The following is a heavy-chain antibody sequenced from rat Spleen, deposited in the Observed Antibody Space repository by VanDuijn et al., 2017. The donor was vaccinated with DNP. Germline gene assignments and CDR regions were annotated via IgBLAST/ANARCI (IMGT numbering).Heavy chain of an antibody. D-gene: IGHD1-3*01. V-gene: IGHV2-15*01. Sequence: QVQLKESGPGLVQPSQTLSLTCTVSGFSLTSYTVSWVRQPPGKGLEWIGSIYSGGSTVYNSGLKSRLSISKDTSKSQVFLQMNSLQPEDTATYYCASTLVNYGTYGYYAMDAWGQGTSVTVSS. CDR1: GFSLTSYT. CDR3: ASTLVNYGTYGYYAMDA. CDR2: IYSGGST. J-gene: IGHJ4*01.